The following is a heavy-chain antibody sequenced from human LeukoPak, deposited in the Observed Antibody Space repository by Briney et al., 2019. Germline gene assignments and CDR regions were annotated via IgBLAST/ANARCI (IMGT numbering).Heavy chain of an antibody. CDR1: GGSISRSSYY. CDR2: IYYSGST. V-gene: IGHV4-39*01. D-gene: IGHD1-14*01. Sequence: SETLSLTCTVSGGSISRSSYYWGWIRQPPGKGLEWIGSIYYSGSTYYNPSLKSRVTISVDTSKNQFSLKLSSVTAADTAVYYCARLGIHYYYYMDVWGKGTTVTVSS. J-gene: IGHJ6*03. CDR3: ARLGIHYYYYMDV.